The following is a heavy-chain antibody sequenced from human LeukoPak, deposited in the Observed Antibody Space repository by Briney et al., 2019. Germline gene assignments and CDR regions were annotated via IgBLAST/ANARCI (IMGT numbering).Heavy chain of an antibody. J-gene: IGHJ4*02. D-gene: IGHD3-22*01. V-gene: IGHV4-39*01. CDR3: ARLITMIVVVGDY. CDR1: GGSISSSSYH. CDR2: IYYGGST. Sequence: PSETLSLTCTVSGGSISSSSYHWGWIRQPPGEGLEWIGSIYYGGSTYYNPSLKSRVTISVDTSKNQFSLKLSSVTAADTAVYYCARLITMIVVVGDYWGQGTLFTVSS.